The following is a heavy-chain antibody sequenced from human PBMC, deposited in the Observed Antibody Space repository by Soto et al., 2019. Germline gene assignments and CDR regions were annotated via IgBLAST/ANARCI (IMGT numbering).Heavy chain of an antibody. V-gene: IGHV3-23*01. CDR1: GFTFSSYA. D-gene: IGHD2-15*01. J-gene: IGHJ3*02. CDR3: AKDRGYCSGGSCRDAFDI. CDR2: TSGSGGST. Sequence: PGGSLRLSCAASGFTFSSYAMSGVRQAPGKGLEWVSATSGSGGSTYYADSVKGRFTISRDNSKNTLYLQMNSLRAEDTAVYYCAKDRGYCSGGSCRDAFDIWGQGTMVTVSS.